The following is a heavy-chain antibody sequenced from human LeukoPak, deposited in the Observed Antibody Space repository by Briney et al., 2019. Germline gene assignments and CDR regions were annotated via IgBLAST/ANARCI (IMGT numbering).Heavy chain of an antibody. CDR2: LHHSGST. D-gene: IGHD6-6*01. CDR3: ARDGPYSSSGHFDY. J-gene: IGHJ4*02. CDR1: GGSFSGYY. V-gene: IGHV4-34*01. Sequence: SETLSLTCAVYGGSFSGYYWSWIRPPAGKGLEWNGELHHSGSTNYNPSLKSRVTISVDTSKNQFSLTLSSVTAADTAVYYCARDGPYSSSGHFDYWGQGTLVTVSS.